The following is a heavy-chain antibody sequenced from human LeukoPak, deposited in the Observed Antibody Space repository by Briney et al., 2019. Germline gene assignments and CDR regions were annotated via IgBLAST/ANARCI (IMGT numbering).Heavy chain of an antibody. D-gene: IGHD2-8*01. V-gene: IGHV3-23*01. Sequence: ETLSLTCAVYGGSFSGYYWSWVRQAPGKGLEWVSAISGSGGSTYYADSVKGRFTISRDNSKNTLYLQMNSLRAEDTAVYYCAKDFPYGGYWGQGTLVTVSS. J-gene: IGHJ4*02. CDR1: GGSFSGYY. CDR3: AKDFPYGGY. CDR2: ISGSGGST.